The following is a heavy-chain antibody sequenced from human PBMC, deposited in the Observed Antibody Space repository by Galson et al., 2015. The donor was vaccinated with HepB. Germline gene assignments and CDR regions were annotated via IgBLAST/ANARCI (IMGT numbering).Heavy chain of an antibody. CDR2: INPNSGGT. J-gene: IGHJ4*02. D-gene: IGHD3-22*01. Sequence: SVKVSCKASGYTFTGYYMHWVRQAPGQGLEWMGWINPNSGGTNYAQKFQGWVTMTRDTSISTAYMELSRLRSDDTAVYYCARDRGLVSGYPYYFDYWGQGTLVTVSS. V-gene: IGHV1-2*04. CDR3: ARDRGLVSGYPYYFDY. CDR1: GYTFTGYY.